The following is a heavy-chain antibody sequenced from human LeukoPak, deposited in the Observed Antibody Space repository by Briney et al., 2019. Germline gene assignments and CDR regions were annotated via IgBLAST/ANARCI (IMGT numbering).Heavy chain of an antibody. CDR1: GFTFSSYW. D-gene: IGHD5-24*01. CDR2: INSDGSST. Sequence: GGSLRPSCAASGFTFSSYWMHWVRQAPGKWLVWLSRINSDGSSTSYADSVKGRFTISRDNAKNTLYMQMNSLRAEDTAVYYCAMEMATSDAFDIWGQGTMVTVSS. V-gene: IGHV3-74*01. J-gene: IGHJ3*02. CDR3: AMEMATSDAFDI.